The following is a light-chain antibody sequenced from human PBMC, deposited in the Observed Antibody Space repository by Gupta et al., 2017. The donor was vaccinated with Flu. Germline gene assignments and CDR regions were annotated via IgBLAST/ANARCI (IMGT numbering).Light chain of an antibody. Sequence: PXSXSXSXXXXXTXPCTXSSGSIAINYVQWYQQRPGSSPTSVIYEDNQRPSGVPDRFSGSIDSSSNSASLTISGLKTEDEADYYCQSFDSVNVVFGGGTKLTVL. J-gene: IGLJ2*01. CDR3: QSFDSVNVV. CDR2: EDN. CDR1: SGSIAINY. V-gene: IGLV6-57*01.